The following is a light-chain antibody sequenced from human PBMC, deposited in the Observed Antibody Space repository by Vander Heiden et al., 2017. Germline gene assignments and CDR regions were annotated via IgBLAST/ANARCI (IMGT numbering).Light chain of an antibody. CDR1: QSVSSSY. Sequence: EIVLTRSPGPLSLSPGDRATLPCRASQSVSSSYLAWSQQKPGQAPRLLIYGASSRATGIPDRFSGSGSGTDFTLTISRLEPEDFAVYYCQQYGSSTGTFGQGTKVEIK. V-gene: IGKV3-20*01. J-gene: IGKJ1*01. CDR2: GAS. CDR3: QQYGSSTGT.